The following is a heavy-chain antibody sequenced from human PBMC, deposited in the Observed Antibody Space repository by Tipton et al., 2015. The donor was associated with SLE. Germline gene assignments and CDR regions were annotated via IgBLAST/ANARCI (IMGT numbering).Heavy chain of an antibody. D-gene: IGHD6-19*01. V-gene: IGHV3-53*01. CDR1: GFTVSSNY. J-gene: IGHJ3*02. CDR3: ASLAPQCLVGGGDAFDI. CDR2: IYSGGST. Sequence: GSLRLSCAASGFTVSSNYMSWVRQAPGKGLEWVSVIYSGGSTYYADSVKGRFTITRDNSKNTLYLQMNSLRAEDTAVYYCASLAPQCLVGGGDAFDIWGPGSMVAVSS.